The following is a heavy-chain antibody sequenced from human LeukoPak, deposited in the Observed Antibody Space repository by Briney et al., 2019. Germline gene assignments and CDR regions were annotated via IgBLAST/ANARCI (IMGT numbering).Heavy chain of an antibody. CDR3: AKDREAYCSGGSCYSAFDY. CDR1: GFTFSSFA. Sequence: PGGSLRLSCAAPGFTFSSFAMSWVRQAPGRGLEWVSGISERGGNTYYTDSVKGRFTISRDNSKNTLYLQMNSLRAEDTAIYYCAKDREAYCSGGSCYSAFDYWGQGTLVTVSS. CDR2: ISERGGNT. D-gene: IGHD2-15*01. J-gene: IGHJ4*02. V-gene: IGHV3-23*01.